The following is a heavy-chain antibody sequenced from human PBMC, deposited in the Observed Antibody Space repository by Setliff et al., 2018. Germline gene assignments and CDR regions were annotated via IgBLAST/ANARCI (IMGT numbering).Heavy chain of an antibody. CDR2: IFYSGRT. V-gene: IGHV4-39*01. Sequence: PSETLSLTCTVSGASITNINYYWGLLRQPPGKGLEWIGSIFYSGRTFYNPSLKIRVTISVDTSKNQFSLTLSSVTAADTAVYYCARLPNYGWGSPVDYWGQGTLVTVSS. CDR1: GASITNINYY. CDR3: ARLPNYGWGSPVDY. D-gene: IGHD3-16*01. J-gene: IGHJ4*02.